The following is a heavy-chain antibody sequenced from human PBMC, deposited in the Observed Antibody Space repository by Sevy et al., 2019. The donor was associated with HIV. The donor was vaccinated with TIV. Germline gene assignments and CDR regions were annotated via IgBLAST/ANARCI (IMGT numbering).Heavy chain of an antibody. Sequence: GGSLRLSCAASTFTFGHYAMHWVRQAPGKGLQWVVGISYEGSNEYYTDSVKGRFTISRDNSKNTLNLEMNNLRVEDTALYYCARDWGTPPTAIMYYFDFWGQGIPVTVSS. CDR1: TFTFGHYA. D-gene: IGHD3-16*01. CDR3: ARDWGTPPTAIMYYFDF. J-gene: IGHJ4*02. CDR2: ISYEGSNE. V-gene: IGHV3-30*04.